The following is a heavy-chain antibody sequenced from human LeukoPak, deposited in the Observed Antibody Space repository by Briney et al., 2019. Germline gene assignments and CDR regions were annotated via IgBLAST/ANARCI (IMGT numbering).Heavy chain of an antibody. V-gene: IGHV3-21*01. Sequence: GGSLRLSCAASGFTFSSYSMNWVRQAPGKGLEWVSSISSSSSYIYYADSVKGRFTISRDNAKNSLYLQMNSLRAEDTAVYYCARGGSPRLSSGYLDYFDYWGQGALVTASS. CDR1: GFTFSSYS. J-gene: IGHJ4*02. D-gene: IGHD3-22*01. CDR3: ARGGSPRLSSGYLDYFDY. CDR2: ISSSSSYI.